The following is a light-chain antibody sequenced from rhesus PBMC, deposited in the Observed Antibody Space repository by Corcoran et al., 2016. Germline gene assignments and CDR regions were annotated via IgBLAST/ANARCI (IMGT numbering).Light chain of an antibody. CDR1: QGISNW. CDR3: QQHDNSPLT. CDR2: RAS. J-gene: IGKJ4*01. Sequence: DIQMTQSPSSLSASVGDRVTITCRASQGISNWLAWYQQKPGKAPKLLIYRASHLETGDPSRFSGSGSGTDFTLPISSLQPEDIATYYCQQHDNSPLTFGGGTKVEIK. V-gene: IGKV1-69*01.